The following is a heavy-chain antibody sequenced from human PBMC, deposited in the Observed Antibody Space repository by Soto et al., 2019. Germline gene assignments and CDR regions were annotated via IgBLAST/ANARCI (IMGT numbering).Heavy chain of an antibody. J-gene: IGHJ3*02. CDR1: GFTFSSYA. CDR2: ISGSGGST. Sequence: GGSLRLSCAASGFTFSSYAMSWVRQAPGKGLEWVSAISGSGGSTYYADSVKGRFTISRDNSKNTLYLQMNSLRAEDTAVYYCAKSARDYMWGSYAFDIWGQGTMVTVSS. D-gene: IGHD3-16*01. V-gene: IGHV3-23*01. CDR3: AKSARDYMWGSYAFDI.